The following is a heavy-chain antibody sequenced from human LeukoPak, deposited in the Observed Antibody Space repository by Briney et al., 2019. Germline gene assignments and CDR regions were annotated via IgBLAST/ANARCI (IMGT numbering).Heavy chain of an antibody. J-gene: IGHJ5*02. D-gene: IGHD6-19*01. CDR3: ARLERWLVLLNGYTWFDP. CDR2: MNPNSGNT. V-gene: IGHV1-8*01. CDR1: GYTFTSYD. Sequence: ASVKVSCKASGYTFTSYDINWVRQATGQGLEWMGWMNPNSGNTGYAQKFQGRVTMTRNTSISTAYMELSSLRSEDTAVYYCARLERWLVLLNGYTWFDPWGQGTLVTVSS.